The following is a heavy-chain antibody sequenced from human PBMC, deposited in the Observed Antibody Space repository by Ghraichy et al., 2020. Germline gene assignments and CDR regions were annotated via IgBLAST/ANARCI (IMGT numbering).Heavy chain of an antibody. CDR1: SDSVSGGTYY. CDR3: ARSAATRRPFDY. V-gene: IGHV4-61*03. J-gene: IGHJ4*02. D-gene: IGHD6-13*01. CDR2: IFSTGGT. Sequence: SQTLSLTCTPSSDSVSGGTYYWSWIRQSPGGRLEWIGYIFSTGGTNYNPSLESRVTISLDTTENHMSLTVTSVTAADTAVYFCARSAATRRPFDYWGQGTLVTVSS.